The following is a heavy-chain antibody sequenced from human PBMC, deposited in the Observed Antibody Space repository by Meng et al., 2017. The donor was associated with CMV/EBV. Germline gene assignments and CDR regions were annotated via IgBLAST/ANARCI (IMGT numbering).Heavy chain of an antibody. D-gene: IGHD6-19*01. J-gene: IGHJ3*02. CDR1: GYTFTSYY. Sequence: ASVKVSCKASGYTFTSYYMHWVRQAPGQGLEWMGIINPSGGRTSYAQKFQGRVTMTRDTSTSTVYMELSSLRSEDTAVYYCARQLARIAVADTDHDAFDIWGQGTMVTVSS. CDR2: INPSGGRT. CDR3: ARQLARIAVADTDHDAFDI. V-gene: IGHV1-46*01.